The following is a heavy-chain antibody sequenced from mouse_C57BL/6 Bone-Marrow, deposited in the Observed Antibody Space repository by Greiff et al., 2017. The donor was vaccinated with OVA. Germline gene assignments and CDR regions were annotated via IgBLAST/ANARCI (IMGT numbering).Heavy chain of an antibody. CDR3: ARGLLRTRYFDV. V-gene: IGHV3-6*01. J-gene: IGHJ1*03. D-gene: IGHD1-1*01. CDR2: ISYDGSN. Sequence: EVKLQESGPGLVKPSQSLSLTCSVTGYSITSGYYWNWIRQFPGNKLEWMGYISYDGSNNYNPSLKNRISITRDTSKNQFFLKLNSVTTEDTATYYCARGLLRTRYFDVWGTGTTVTVSS. CDR1: GYSITSGYY.